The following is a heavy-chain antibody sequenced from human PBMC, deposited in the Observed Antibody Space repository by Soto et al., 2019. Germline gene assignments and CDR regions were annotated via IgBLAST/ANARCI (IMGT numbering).Heavy chain of an antibody. Sequence: EVQLVESGGGLVKPGGSLTLSCAASGFSFSNDNMNWIRQAPGKGLEWVSSIISSASFIYYADSVKGRFTISRDNAKNSLYLQMNSLRAEDTALYYCARVADYCDSSGYLPVVDWGQGTLVTVSS. D-gene: IGHD3-22*01. CDR2: IISSASFI. CDR3: ARVADYCDSSGYLPVVD. CDR1: GFSFSNDN. V-gene: IGHV3-21*01. J-gene: IGHJ4*02.